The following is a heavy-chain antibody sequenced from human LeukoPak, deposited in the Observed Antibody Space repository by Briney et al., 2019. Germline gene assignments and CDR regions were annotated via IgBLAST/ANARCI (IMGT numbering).Heavy chain of an antibody. CDR2: VSFDGSDK. J-gene: IGHJ4*02. CDR1: GCTFSSSG. Sequence: GGSLRLSCAASGCTFSSSGMHWVRQAPGKGLEWVAVVSFDGSDKDYADSVKGRFTISRDNSQNTLYLQMSSLRAEDTVVYFCAKDSSSGDERIFDYWGQGSLVTVS. D-gene: IGHD5-12*01. V-gene: IGHV3-30*18. CDR3: AKDSSSGDERIFDY.